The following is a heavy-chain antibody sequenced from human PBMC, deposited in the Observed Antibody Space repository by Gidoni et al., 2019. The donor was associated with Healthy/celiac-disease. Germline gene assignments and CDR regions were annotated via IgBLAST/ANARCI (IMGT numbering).Heavy chain of an antibody. CDR1: GFTFSSYG. D-gene: IGHD2-8*01. Sequence: QVQLVESGGGVVQPGRSLRLSCAASGFTFSSYGMHWVRQAPGKGLEWVAVIWYDGSNKYYADSVKGRFTISRDNSKNTLYLQMNSLRAEDTAVYYCARLGYCTNGVCPRSYEYNNGMDVWGQGTTVTVSS. V-gene: IGHV3-33*01. J-gene: IGHJ6*02. CDR3: ARLGYCTNGVCPRSYEYNNGMDV. CDR2: IWYDGSNK.